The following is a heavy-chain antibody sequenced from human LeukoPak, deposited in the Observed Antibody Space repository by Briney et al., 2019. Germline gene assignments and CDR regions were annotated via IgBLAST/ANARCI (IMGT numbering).Heavy chain of an antibody. J-gene: IGHJ4*02. D-gene: IGHD3-22*01. V-gene: IGHV4-34*01. CDR1: GGSFSGYY. Sequence: PSETLSLTCAVYGGSFSGYYWSWIRQPPGKWLEWIGEINHSGSTNYNPSLKSRVTISVDTSKNQFSLQLNSVTPEDTAVYYCARDKEYYDSSGYYFDYWGQGTLVTVSS. CDR2: INHSGST. CDR3: ARDKEYYDSSGYYFDY.